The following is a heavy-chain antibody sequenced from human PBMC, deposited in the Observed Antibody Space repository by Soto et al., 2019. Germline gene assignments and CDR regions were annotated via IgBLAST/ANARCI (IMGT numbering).Heavy chain of an antibody. CDR1: GGSLSDYF. V-gene: IGHV4-34*01. CDR3: ARGGISHWAYFYYMDV. Sequence: SETLSLTCVVSGGSLSDYFWSWIRQPPGMALEWIGEINHLGSINYNPSLKSRVTMSVDTSKNQFSLTLNSMTAADTATYYCARGGISHWAYFYYMDVWDRGTTVTVSS. J-gene: IGHJ6*03. CDR2: INHLGSI. D-gene: IGHD2-21*01.